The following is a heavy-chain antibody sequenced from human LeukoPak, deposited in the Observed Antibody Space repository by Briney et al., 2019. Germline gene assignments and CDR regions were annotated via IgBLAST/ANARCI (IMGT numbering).Heavy chain of an antibody. CDR1: GFTFSRFG. V-gene: IGHV3-33*01. CDR2: IWFDGSKE. CDR3: ARGGENFFGY. D-gene: IGHD3-10*01. J-gene: IGHJ4*02. Sequence: PGGSLRLSCAASGFTFSRFGMHWVRQAPGKGPEWVAVIWFDGSKEYYADSVKGRFNISRDNSKNTLYLQLDSLRAGDTAVYYCARGGENFFGYWGQGTLVTVSS.